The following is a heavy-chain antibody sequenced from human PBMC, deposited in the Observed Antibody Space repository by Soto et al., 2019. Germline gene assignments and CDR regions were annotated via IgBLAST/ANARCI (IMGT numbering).Heavy chain of an antibody. J-gene: IGHJ4*02. CDR3: ARALSPHLGDY. CDR2: INAGNGNT. Sequence: QVQLVQSGAEVKKPGASVKVSCKASGYTFTSYAMPWVRQAPGQRLEWMGWINAGNGNTKYSQKFQGRVTITRDTSASTAYVELSSLRSEDTAVYYCARALSPHLGDYWGQGTLVTVSS. V-gene: IGHV1-3*01. CDR1: GYTFTSYA.